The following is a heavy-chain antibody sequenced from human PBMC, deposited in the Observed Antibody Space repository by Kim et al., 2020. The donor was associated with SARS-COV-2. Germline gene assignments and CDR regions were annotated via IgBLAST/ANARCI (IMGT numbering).Heavy chain of an antibody. V-gene: IGHV4-31*02. CDR3: ARAAAGHFDY. J-gene: IGHJ4*02. CDR2: ST. Sequence: STYYNPSLKSRVTISVDTSKNQFSLKLSSVTAADTAVYYCARAAAGHFDYWGQGTLVTVSS. D-gene: IGHD6-13*01.